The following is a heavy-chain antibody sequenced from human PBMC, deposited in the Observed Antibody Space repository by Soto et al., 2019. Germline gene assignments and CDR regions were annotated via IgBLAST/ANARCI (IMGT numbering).Heavy chain of an antibody. CDR3: AKVRPIVATTLIYFFDY. CDR2: ISGSGDST. V-gene: IGHV3-23*01. J-gene: IGHJ4*02. Sequence: VGSLRLSCAASGFTFSSYAMIWVRQGPGKGLEWVSTISGSGDSTYYADSVKGRFTISRDNSKNTLSLQMNSLRAGDTAVYYCAKVRPIVATTLIYFFDYWGQGTLVTVS. CDR1: GFTFSSYA. D-gene: IGHD5-12*01.